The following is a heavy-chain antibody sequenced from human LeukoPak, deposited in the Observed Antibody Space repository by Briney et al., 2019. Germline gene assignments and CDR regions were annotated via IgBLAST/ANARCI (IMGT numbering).Heavy chain of an antibody. V-gene: IGHV4-34*01. CDR3: ARGDPPYDSSGYYHY. CDR2: INHSGST. CDR1: GGSFSGYY. Sequence: SETLSLTRAVYGGSFSGYYWSWIRQPPGKGLEWIGEINHSGSTNYNPSLKSRVTISVDTSKNQFSLKLSSVTAADTAVYYCARGDPPYDSSGYYHYWGQGTLVSVSS. D-gene: IGHD3-22*01. J-gene: IGHJ4*02.